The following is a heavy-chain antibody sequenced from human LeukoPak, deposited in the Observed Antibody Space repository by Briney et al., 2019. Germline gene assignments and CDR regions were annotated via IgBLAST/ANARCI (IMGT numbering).Heavy chain of an antibody. J-gene: IGHJ4*01. Sequence: GGSLRLSCAASGFTFSSYPMYWVRRAPGKGLEWVSAISGRSTKTYYADSVKGRFTISRDDSKNTLFLQMNGLRAEDTAVYYCAKERPETTAFDSWGQGALVTVSS. CDR1: GFTFSSYP. V-gene: IGHV3-23*01. D-gene: IGHD1-7*01. CDR3: AKERPETTAFDS. CDR2: ISGRSTKT.